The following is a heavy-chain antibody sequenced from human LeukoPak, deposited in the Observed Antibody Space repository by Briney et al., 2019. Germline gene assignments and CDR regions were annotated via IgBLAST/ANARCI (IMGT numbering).Heavy chain of an antibody. CDR1: GASISGYY. CDR2: MYYSGST. CDR3: ARMNGDYGFRNYFYYGLDV. Sequence: SETLSLTCTVSGASISGYYWNWIRQPPGKGLEWISYMYYSGSTNYNPSLKSRVTMSGDTSKNELSLKLSSVTAADTAVYYCARMNGDYGFRNYFYYGLDVWGQGTTVTVSS. V-gene: IGHV4-59*08. J-gene: IGHJ6*02. D-gene: IGHD4-17*01.